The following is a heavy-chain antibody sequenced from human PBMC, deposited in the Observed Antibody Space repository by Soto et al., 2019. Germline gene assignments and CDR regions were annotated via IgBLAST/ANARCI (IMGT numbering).Heavy chain of an antibody. J-gene: IGHJ6*02. Sequence: GGSLRLSCAASGFTVSSNYMSWVRQAPGKGLEWVSVIYSGGSTYYADSVRGRFTISRDNSKNTLYLQLKSLRAEHTAVYYCATDPPASMHGMVDLCQGTSLTVSS. CDR3: ATDPPASMHGMVD. CDR1: GFTVSSNY. V-gene: IGHV3-53*01. D-gene: IGHD2-2*01. CDR2: IYSGGST.